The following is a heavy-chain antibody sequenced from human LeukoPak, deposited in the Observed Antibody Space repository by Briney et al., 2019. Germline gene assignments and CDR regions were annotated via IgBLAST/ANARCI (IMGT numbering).Heavy chain of an antibody. CDR1: GFTFSSYA. D-gene: IGHD3-10*01. CDR2: ISGRGSDT. V-gene: IGHV3-23*01. CDR3: AKGYYYDSGTYFDY. J-gene: IGHJ4*02. Sequence: GGSLRLSCAASGFTFSSYAMTWVRQAPGKGLERVSAISGRGSDTYYADSVKARFTISRDNSKNTLYLQMNSLRAEDTAVYYCAKGYYYDSGTYFDYWGQGTLVTVSS.